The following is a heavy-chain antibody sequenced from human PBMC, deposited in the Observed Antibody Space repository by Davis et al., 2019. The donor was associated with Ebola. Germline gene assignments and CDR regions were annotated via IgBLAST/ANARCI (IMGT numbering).Heavy chain of an antibody. J-gene: IGHJ3*01. V-gene: IGHV4-34*01. D-gene: IGHD2-2*01. CDR1: GGSFSDYY. CDR3: ARGGLVPAALYL. Sequence: PSETLSLTCAVYGGSFSDYYWSLIRQPPGKGLEWIGEINHRGRTYYNPSLKSRVTISGDTSKKQFSLRLKSVTAADTAVYYCARGGLVPAALYLWGQGTMVTVSS. CDR2: INHRGRT.